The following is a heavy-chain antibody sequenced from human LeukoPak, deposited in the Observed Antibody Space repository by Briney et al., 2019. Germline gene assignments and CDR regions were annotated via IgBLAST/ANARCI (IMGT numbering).Heavy chain of an antibody. V-gene: IGHV3-21*06. CDR1: GFTFGSYS. Sequence: GGSLRLSCAASGFTFGSYSMNWVRQAPGKGLEWVSFISSSSSCIYYADSVKGRFTISRDNAKNSLYLQMNSLRAEDTAVYYCARDDYGDLYYFDYWGQGTLVTVSS. CDR3: ARDDYGDLYYFDY. CDR2: ISSSSSCI. D-gene: IGHD4-17*01. J-gene: IGHJ4*02.